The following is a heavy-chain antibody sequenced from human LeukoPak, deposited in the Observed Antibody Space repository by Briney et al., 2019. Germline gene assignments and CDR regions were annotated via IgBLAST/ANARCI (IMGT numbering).Heavy chain of an antibody. CDR2: ISSSSSTI. Sequence: PGGSLRLSCAASGFTFSSYSMNWVRQAPGKGLEWVSYISSSSSTIYYADSVKGRFTISRDNAKNSLYLQMNSLRAEDTAVYYCARVPLAARSAFDIWGQGTMVTVSS. V-gene: IGHV3-48*04. D-gene: IGHD6-6*01. CDR1: GFTFSSYS. CDR3: ARVPLAARSAFDI. J-gene: IGHJ3*02.